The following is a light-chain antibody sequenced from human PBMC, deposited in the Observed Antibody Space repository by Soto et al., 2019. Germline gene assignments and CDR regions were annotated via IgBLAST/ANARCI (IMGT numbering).Light chain of an antibody. CDR1: QSVSSY. CDR3: QHRSNWYT. V-gene: IGKV3-11*01. CDR2: DAS. J-gene: IGKJ2*01. Sequence: EIVLTQSPATLSLSPGERATLSCRASQSVSSYLAWYQQKPGQAPRLLIYDASSRATGIPARFSGSGSGTDFTLTISSLEPEDFAVYYCQHRSNWYTFGQGTKLEIK.